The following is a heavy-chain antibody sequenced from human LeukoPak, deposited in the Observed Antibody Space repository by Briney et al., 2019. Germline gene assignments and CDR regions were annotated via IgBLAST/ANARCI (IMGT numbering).Heavy chain of an antibody. CDR1: GFTFSDYW. J-gene: IGHJ4*02. D-gene: IGHD3-22*01. V-gene: IGHV3-74*01. CDR2: ISSDGSRV. Sequence: GGSLGLSCAASGFTFSDYWMHWVRQAPGKGLVWVSRISSDGSRVTYADSVKGRFTISRDNAKNTLYLQMNSLRAEDTAVYYCAKDCCYYDSSGYYYGDYWGQGTLVTVSS. CDR3: AKDCCYYDSSGYYYGDY.